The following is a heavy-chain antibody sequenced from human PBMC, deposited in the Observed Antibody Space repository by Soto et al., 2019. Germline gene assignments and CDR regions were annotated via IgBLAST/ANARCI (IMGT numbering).Heavy chain of an antibody. D-gene: IGHD5-12*01. J-gene: IGHJ4*02. Sequence: EVQLVEYGGGLVQPGGSLRLSCAASGFTFSDYAMHWVRQAPGKGLEYVSGISSDGSGTYYGNSMKGRFTISRDNSKNTLYLRMGSLRAEDMAVYYCARGGLATTNPTDYWGQGTLVTVSS. CDR1: GFTFSDYA. CDR3: ARGGLATTNPTDY. V-gene: IGHV3-64*01. CDR2: ISSDGSGT.